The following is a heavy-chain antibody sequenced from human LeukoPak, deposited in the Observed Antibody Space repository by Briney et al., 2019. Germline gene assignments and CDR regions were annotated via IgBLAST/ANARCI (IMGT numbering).Heavy chain of an antibody. CDR3: GRGLYCSSSASCYDCGMDV. Sequence: SVTVTFKASGGTFRIYGLNWVRQAPGQGLEWMGGIIPILGTEKYAQKLQRRVTITADEPTHTGYLELSSLRSEETDVHCCGRGLYCSSSASCYDCGMDVWGQGTTVTVSS. CDR2: IIPILGTE. D-gene: IGHD2-2*01. V-gene: IGHV1-69*01. J-gene: IGHJ6*02. CDR1: GGTFRIYG.